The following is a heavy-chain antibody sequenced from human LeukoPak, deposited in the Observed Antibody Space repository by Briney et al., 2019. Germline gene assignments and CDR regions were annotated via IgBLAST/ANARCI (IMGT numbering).Heavy chain of an antibody. D-gene: IGHD6-19*01. CDR3: ARGGAFIAVAGTNDY. CDR2: INPSGGST. Sequence: ASVKVSCKASGYTFTSYYMHWVRQAPGQGLEWMGIINPSGGSTSYAQKFQGRVTMTRDTSTSTVYMELSSLRSEDTDVYYCARGGAFIAVAGTNDYWGQGTLVTVSS. J-gene: IGHJ4*02. V-gene: IGHV1-46*01. CDR1: GYTFTSYY.